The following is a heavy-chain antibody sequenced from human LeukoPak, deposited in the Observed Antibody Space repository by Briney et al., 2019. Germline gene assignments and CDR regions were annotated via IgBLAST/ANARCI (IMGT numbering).Heavy chain of an antibody. V-gene: IGHV3-48*01. CDR3: ARVQAGKWDFDF. D-gene: IGHD2-8*01. CDR2: MRSDSTII. CDR1: GFAFNTYS. Sequence: PGGSLRLSCAVSGFAFNTYSMNWVRQAPGKGGEGGSYMRSDSTIIKYAESVKGRFTISRDNAKISLYLQMNSLRAEDTAVYFCARVQAGKWDFDFWGQGTLVTVSS. J-gene: IGHJ4*02.